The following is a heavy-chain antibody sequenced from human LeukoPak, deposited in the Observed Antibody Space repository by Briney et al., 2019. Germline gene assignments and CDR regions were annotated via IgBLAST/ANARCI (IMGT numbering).Heavy chain of an antibody. CDR2: VYYTGST. CDR1: GGSISSYY. V-gene: IGHV4-59*01. Sequence: PSETLSLTCTVSGGSISSYYWSWVRQPPGKGLEWLGFVYYTGSTNYSPSIKSRVTISVDTSKNQFSLKLSSVTAADTAVYYCARISSINWYNERGVFDVWGQGTMVTVSS. J-gene: IGHJ3*01. D-gene: IGHD6-13*01. CDR3: ARISSINWYNERGVFDV.